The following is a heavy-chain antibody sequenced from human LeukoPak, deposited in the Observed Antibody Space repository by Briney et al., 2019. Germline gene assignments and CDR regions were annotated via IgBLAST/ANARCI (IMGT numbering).Heavy chain of an antibody. Sequence: GSLRLSCAASGFTFSSYAMHWIRQPPGKGLEWIGYIYYSGSTNYNPSLKSRVTISVDTSKNQFSLKLSSVTAADTAVYYCARGGLNYDSSGYYEEYFQHWGQGTLVTVSS. V-gene: IGHV4-59*01. D-gene: IGHD3-22*01. CDR1: GFTFSSYA. J-gene: IGHJ1*01. CDR2: IYYSGST. CDR3: ARGGLNYDSSGYYEEYFQH.